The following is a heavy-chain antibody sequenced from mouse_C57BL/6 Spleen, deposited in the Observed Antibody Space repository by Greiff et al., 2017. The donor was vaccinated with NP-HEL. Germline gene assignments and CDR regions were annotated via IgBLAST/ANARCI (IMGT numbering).Heavy chain of an antibody. V-gene: IGHV7-3*01. Sequence: EVQLVESGGGLVQPGGSLSLSCAASGFTFTDYYMSWVRQPPGKALEWLGFIRNKANGYTTEYSASVKGRFTISRDNSQSILYLQMNALRAEDSATYDCARYGYGSSSYYFDYWGQGTTLTVSS. CDR3: ARYGYGSSSYYFDY. J-gene: IGHJ2*01. CDR2: IRNKANGYTT. CDR1: GFTFTDYY. D-gene: IGHD1-1*01.